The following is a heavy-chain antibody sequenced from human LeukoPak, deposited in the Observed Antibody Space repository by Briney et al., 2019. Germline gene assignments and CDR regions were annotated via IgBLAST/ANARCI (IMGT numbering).Heavy chain of an antibody. CDR2: ISSSRSYI. Sequence: PGGSLRLSCAASGFTFSSYEMNWVRQAPGKGLEWVSFISSSRSYIYYADSVKGRFTISRDNAKNSLYLQMNSLRAEDTAVYYCAIASRRYCSGGSCLDYWGQGTLVTVSS. J-gene: IGHJ4*02. CDR3: AIASRRYCSGGSCLDY. V-gene: IGHV3-21*01. CDR1: GFTFSSYE. D-gene: IGHD2-15*01.